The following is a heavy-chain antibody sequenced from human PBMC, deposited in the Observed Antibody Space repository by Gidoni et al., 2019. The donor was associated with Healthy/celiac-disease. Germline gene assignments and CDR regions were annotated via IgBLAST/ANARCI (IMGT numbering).Heavy chain of an antibody. V-gene: IGHV3-21*01. J-gene: IGHJ6*02. CDR3: ARDFGGDYGMDV. CDR1: AFTFSSYS. D-gene: IGHD3-10*01. CDR2: ISSSSSYI. Sequence: EVQLVESGGGLVKSGGSLRLSCAASAFTFSSYSMNWVRHAPGQGLEWVSSISSSSSYIYYADSVKGRFTISRDNAKNSLYLQMNSLRAEDTAVYYCARDFGGDYGMDVWGQGTTVTVSS.